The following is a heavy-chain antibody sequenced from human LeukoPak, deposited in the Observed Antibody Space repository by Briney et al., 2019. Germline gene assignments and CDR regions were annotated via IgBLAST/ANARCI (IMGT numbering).Heavy chain of an antibody. J-gene: IGHJ3*02. CDR1: GGSISSGGYY. Sequence: SETLSLTCTVSGGSISSGGYYWSWIRQPPGKGLEWIGYIYHSGSTNYNPSLKSRVTIAVDTSKNQFSLKLSSVTAADTAVYYCARELVGATYPDAFDIWGQGTMVTVSS. CDR3: ARELVGATYPDAFDI. CDR2: IYHSGST. V-gene: IGHV4-61*08. D-gene: IGHD1-26*01.